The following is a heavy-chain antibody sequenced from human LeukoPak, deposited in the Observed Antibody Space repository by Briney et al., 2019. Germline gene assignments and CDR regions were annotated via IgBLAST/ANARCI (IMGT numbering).Heavy chain of an antibody. CDR1: GGTFSSYA. V-gene: IGHV1-69*05. CDR2: IIPIFGTA. Sequence: SVKVSCKASGGTFSSYAISWVRQAPRQALEWMGRIIPIFGTANYAQKFQGRVTITTDESTSTAYMELSSLRSEDTAVYYCALTVSSSWYGYFQHWGQGTLVTVSS. D-gene: IGHD6-13*01. J-gene: IGHJ1*01. CDR3: ALTVSSSWYGYFQH.